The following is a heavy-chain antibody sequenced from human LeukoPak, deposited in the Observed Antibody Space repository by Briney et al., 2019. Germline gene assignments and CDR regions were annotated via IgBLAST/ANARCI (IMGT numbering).Heavy chain of an antibody. Sequence: GGSLRLSCTASGFTFSSYGMHWVRQAPGQGLEWVALIRYDGGKEYYADSVKGRFTISRDNSKNMLYLQMNSLRADDTAICYCAPSEEKQQLDPWGQGTLVTVSS. CDR1: GFTFSSYG. V-gene: IGHV3-30*02. D-gene: IGHD6-13*01. CDR3: APSEEKQQLDP. CDR2: IRYDGGKE. J-gene: IGHJ5*02.